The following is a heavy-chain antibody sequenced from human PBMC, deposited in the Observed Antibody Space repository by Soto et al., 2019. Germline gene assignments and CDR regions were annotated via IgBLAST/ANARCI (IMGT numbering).Heavy chain of an antibody. CDR3: AKARYGVVVVAATDV. CDR2: ISYDGSNK. J-gene: IGHJ6*02. V-gene: IGHV3-30*18. Sequence: QVQLVESGGGVVQPGRSLRLSCAASGFTFSSYGMHWVRQAPGKGLEWVAVISYDGSNKYYADSVKGRFTISRDNSKNTLYPQMNSLRAEDTAVYYCAKARYGVVVVAATDVWGQGTTVTVSS. CDR1: GFTFSSYG. D-gene: IGHD2-15*01.